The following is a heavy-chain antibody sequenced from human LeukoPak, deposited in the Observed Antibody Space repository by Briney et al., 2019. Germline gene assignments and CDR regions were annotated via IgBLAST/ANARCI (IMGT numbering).Heavy chain of an antibody. V-gene: IGHV3-66*01. CDR1: GFTISSNY. CDR3: ARAATVTTGFDY. J-gene: IGHJ4*02. CDR2: IYSGGST. D-gene: IGHD4-17*01. Sequence: GGSLRLSCAASGFTISSNYMSWVRQAPGKGLEWVSVIYSGGSTYYADSVKGRFTISRDNPKNTLYLQMNSLRAEDTAVYYCARAATVTTGFDYWGQGTLVTVSS.